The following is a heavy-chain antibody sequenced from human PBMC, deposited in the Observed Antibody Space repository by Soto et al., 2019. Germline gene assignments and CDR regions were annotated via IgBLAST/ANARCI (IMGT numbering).Heavy chain of an antibody. CDR1: GFTFDEYA. D-gene: IGHD3-3*02. Sequence: GGSLRLSCAASGFTFDEYAMHWVRQAPGKGLEWVSGISWNSVSIDYADSVKGRFTISRDNARNSLYLQMNSLRAEDTAFYYCAKGGTIRIRRNWFDPWGQGTLVTVSS. J-gene: IGHJ5*02. CDR2: ISWNSVSI. CDR3: AKGGTIRIRRNWFDP. V-gene: IGHV3-9*01.